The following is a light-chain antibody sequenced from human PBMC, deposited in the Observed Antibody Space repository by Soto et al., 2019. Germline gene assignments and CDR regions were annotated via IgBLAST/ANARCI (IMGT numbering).Light chain of an antibody. CDR1: SHDVGGYNY. CDR2: EVT. V-gene: IGLV2-8*01. J-gene: IGLJ1*01. CDR3: NSYGGGNSPYV. Sequence: QSALTQPPSASGSPGQSVTISCTGTSHDVGGYNYVSWYQQHPGRAPKLIIYEVTQRPSGVPDRFSGPKSGNTASLTVSGLQDEDEADYYCNSYGGGNSPYVFETGTKVTVL.